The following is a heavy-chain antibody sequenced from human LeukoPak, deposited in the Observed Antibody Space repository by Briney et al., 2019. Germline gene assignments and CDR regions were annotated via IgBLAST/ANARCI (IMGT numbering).Heavy chain of an antibody. V-gene: IGHV3-11*06. CDR3: ARDSYQYSSSWYGVNYFDY. J-gene: IGHJ4*02. D-gene: IGHD6-13*01. CDR2: ISSSSSYT. CDR1: GFTFSDYY. Sequence: AGGSLRLSCAASGFTFSDYYMSWIRQAPGKGLEWVSYISSSSSYTNYADSVKGRFTISRYNAKNSLYLQMNSLRAEDTAVYYCARDSYQYSSSWYGVNYFDYWGQGTLVTVSS.